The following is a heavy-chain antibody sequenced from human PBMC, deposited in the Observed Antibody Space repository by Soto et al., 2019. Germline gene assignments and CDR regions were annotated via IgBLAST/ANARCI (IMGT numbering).Heavy chain of an antibody. CDR2: ISGTGGNT. CDR1: GFTFSNYV. J-gene: IGHJ5*02. D-gene: IGHD2-21*01. V-gene: IGHV3-23*01. Sequence: EVHLLESGGGLVQPGGSLRLSCAASGFTFSNYVMTWVRQAPGKGLEWVSAISGTGGNTYYADSVKGRFTISRDNSKNTLFLQMNSLRAEDTAVYYCAKEEGPINAWGQGTLVIVSS. CDR3: AKEEGPINA.